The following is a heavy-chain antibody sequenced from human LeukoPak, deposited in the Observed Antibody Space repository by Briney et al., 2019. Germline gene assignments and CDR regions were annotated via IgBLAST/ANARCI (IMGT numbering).Heavy chain of an antibody. CDR1: GGSISSYY. D-gene: IGHD3-22*01. CDR3: ARDRSSSGYPDY. Sequence: SETLSLTCTVSGGSISSYYWSWIRQPPGKGLEWIGYIYYSGSTNYNPSPKSRVTISVDTSKNQFSLKLSSVTAADTAVYYCARDRSSSGYPDYWGQGTLVTVSS. CDR2: IYYSGST. J-gene: IGHJ4*02. V-gene: IGHV4-59*01.